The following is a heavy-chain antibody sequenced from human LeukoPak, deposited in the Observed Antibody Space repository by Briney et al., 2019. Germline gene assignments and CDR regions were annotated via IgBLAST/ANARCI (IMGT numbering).Heavy chain of an antibody. CDR2: IIPILGIA. D-gene: IGHD6-13*01. J-gene: IGHJ4*02. V-gene: IGHV1-69*10. Sequence: ASVKVSCKASGGTFSSYAISWVRQAPGQGLEWMGGIIPILGIADYAQKFQGRVTITADKSTSTAYMELSSLRSEDTAVYYCAREAYIGAAGHTLIYYFDYWGQGTLVTVSS. CDR3: AREAYIGAAGHTLIYYFDY. CDR1: GGTFSSYA.